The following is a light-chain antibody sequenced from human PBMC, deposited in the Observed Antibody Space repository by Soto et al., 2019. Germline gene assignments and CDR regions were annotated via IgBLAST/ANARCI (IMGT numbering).Light chain of an antibody. Sequence: QSALTQPASVSGSPGQSITISCXGTSSXXGGYNYVSWYQQHPGKAPKLMIYDVSNRPSGVSNRFSGSKSGNTASLTISGLQAEDEADYYCSSYTSSSTLYVVFGGGTKLTVL. CDR2: DVS. V-gene: IGLV2-14*01. CDR1: SSXXGGYNY. J-gene: IGLJ2*01. CDR3: SSYTSSSTLYVV.